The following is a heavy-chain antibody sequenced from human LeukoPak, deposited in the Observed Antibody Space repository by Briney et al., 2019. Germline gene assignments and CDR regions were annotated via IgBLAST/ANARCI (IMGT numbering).Heavy chain of an antibody. CDR1: GFTFSIYS. Sequence: GGSLRLSCAASGFTFSIYSMDWVRQAPGKGLEWVSSISTTSSHIYYADSVKGRFTISRDNAKSSMYLQMSSLRAEDTGVYYCARGSTIVQRRDAFDIWGQGTMVTVSS. V-gene: IGHV3-21*01. CDR3: ARGSTIVQRRDAFDI. CDR2: ISTTSSHI. D-gene: IGHD5-24*01. J-gene: IGHJ3*02.